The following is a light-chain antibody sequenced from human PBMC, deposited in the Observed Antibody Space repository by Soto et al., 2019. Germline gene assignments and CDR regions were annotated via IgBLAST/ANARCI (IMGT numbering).Light chain of an antibody. V-gene: IGLV2-8*01. J-gene: IGLJ2*01. CDR3: SSYAGPNTVI. CDR2: EVS. CDR1: SSDVGEYDY. Sequence: QSVLTQPPSASGSPGQSVSISCTGTSSDVGEYDYVSWYQQHPGKAPKLMIYEVSKRPSGVPDRFSGSKSGNTASLTVSWLQAEDEADYYCSSYAGPNTVIFGGGTKLTVL.